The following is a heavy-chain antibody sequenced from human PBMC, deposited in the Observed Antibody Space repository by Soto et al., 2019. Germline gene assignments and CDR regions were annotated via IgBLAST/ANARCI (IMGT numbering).Heavy chain of an antibody. CDR3: ARGPRAVVPAASFDY. Sequence: RALRLSCAASVFTFSSYGMHWVRQAPGKGLEWVAVIWYDGTNKYYADSVKGRFTISRDNSKNTLYLQLSSLRAEDTAVYYCARGPRAVVPAASFDYWGQGTPVTVSS. CDR2: IWYDGTNK. D-gene: IGHD2-2*01. CDR1: VFTFSSYG. V-gene: IGHV3-33*01. J-gene: IGHJ4*02.